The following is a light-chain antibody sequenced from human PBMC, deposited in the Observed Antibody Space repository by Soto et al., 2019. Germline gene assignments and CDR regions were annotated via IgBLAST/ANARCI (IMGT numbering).Light chain of an antibody. CDR1: QSVSSSY. CDR3: QHFGRSPPYT. J-gene: IGKJ2*01. V-gene: IGKV3-20*01. Sequence: EIALTQAPGTLSLSPGERATLSCRASQSVSSSYLSWFQQKSGQAPRLLIYGASSRAAGIPDRFSGSGSGTDFTLTISRLEPEDFAVYYCQHFGRSPPYTFGQGTKVDIK. CDR2: GAS.